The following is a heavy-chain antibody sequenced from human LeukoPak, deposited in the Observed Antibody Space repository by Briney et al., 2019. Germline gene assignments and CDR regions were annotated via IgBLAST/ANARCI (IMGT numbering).Heavy chain of an antibody. CDR3: ARVVTAIYYYYYYMDV. Sequence: SSETLSLTCAVYGGSFSGYYWSWIRQPPGKGLEWIGEINHSGSTNYNPSLKSRVTISVDTSKNQFSLKLSSVTAADTAVYYCARVVTAIYYYYYYMDVWGNGTTVTVSS. J-gene: IGHJ6*03. CDR1: GGSFSGYY. V-gene: IGHV4-34*01. CDR2: INHSGST. D-gene: IGHD5-18*01.